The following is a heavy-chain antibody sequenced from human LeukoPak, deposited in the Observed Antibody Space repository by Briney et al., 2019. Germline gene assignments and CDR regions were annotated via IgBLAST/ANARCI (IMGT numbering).Heavy chain of an antibody. V-gene: IGHV1-2*02. CDR2: INPNSGGT. CDR3: ARVAGIAAAGVNWFDP. CDR1: GYTFTGYY. D-gene: IGHD6-13*01. Sequence: VASVKVSCKASGYTFTGYYIHWVRQAPGQRLEWMGWINPNSGGTNYAQKFQCRVTMTRDTSISTAYMELSRLRSDDTAVYYCARVAGIAAAGVNWFDPWGQGTLVTVSS. J-gene: IGHJ5*02.